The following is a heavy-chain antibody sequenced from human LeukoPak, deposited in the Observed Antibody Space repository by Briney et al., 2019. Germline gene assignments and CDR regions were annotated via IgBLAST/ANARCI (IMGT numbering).Heavy chain of an antibody. D-gene: IGHD7-27*01. V-gene: IGHV3-7*01. CDR2: INEDGGEK. J-gene: IGHJ4*02. Sequence: PGGSLRLSCAASGFTFSAYWMSWVRQAPGKGLEWVADINEDGGEKYHVDSVTGRFTISRDNAKNSPYLQMNSLRVEDTAVYYCARAGDRGAVDYWGQGALVTVSS. CDR1: GFTFSAYW. CDR3: ARAGDRGAVDY.